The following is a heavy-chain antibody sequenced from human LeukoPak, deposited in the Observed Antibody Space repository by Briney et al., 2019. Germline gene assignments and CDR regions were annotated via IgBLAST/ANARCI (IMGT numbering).Heavy chain of an antibody. D-gene: IGHD3-9*01. V-gene: IGHV3-30*04. CDR3: ARGLGAGLRYFDWLSNP. CDR2: MSYDGSNK. CDR1: GFIFRNYV. J-gene: IGHJ5*02. Sequence: GGSLRLSCAASGFIFRNYVMYWVRQAPGKGLEWVAVMSYDGSNKYYADSVKGRFTISRDNAKNSLYLQMNSLRAEDTAVYYCARGLGAGLRYFDWLSNPWGQGTLVTVSS.